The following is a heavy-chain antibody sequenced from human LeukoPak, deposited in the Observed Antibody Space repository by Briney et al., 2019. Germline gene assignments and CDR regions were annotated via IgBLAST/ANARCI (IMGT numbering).Heavy chain of an antibody. Sequence: SQTLSLTCAISGDSVSSNSAAWTWIRQSPSKGLEWLGRTYYRSKWYNDYEVSVQSRITINPDTSKNQFSLQLNSVTLEDMAVYYCARGRVTTIANYYYYYIDVWGKGTTVTVSS. CDR2: TYYRSKWYN. CDR3: ARGRVTTIANYYYYYIDV. J-gene: IGHJ6*03. CDR1: GDSVSSNSAA. D-gene: IGHD4-17*01. V-gene: IGHV6-1*01.